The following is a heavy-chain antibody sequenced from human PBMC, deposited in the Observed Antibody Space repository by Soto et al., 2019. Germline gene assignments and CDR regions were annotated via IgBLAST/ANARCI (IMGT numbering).Heavy chain of an antibody. CDR3: ARGREKGRAARFYYYYGMDV. Sequence: NPSVTLSLTCAVYGGSFSCYYWSWIRQPPGKGLEWIGEINHSGSTNYNPSLKSRVTISVDTSKNQFSLKLSSVTAADTAVYYCARGREKGRAARFYYYYGMDVWVQGTTVTAP. CDR2: INHSGST. J-gene: IGHJ6*02. CDR1: GGSFSCYY. V-gene: IGHV4-34*01. D-gene: IGHD6-6*01.